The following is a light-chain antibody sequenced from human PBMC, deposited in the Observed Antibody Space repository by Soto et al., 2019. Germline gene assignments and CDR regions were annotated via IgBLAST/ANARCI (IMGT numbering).Light chain of an antibody. CDR1: QHVSTN. CDR2: GAS. CDR3: QQYDNWPPT. V-gene: IGKV3D-15*01. J-gene: IGKJ5*01. Sequence: EIVLTQSPATLSVSPGERATLFGMASQHVSTNLAWYQQKPGQAPRLLIYGASSRAAGIPARFSGSGSGTEFTLTINSLQSEDFVVYYCQQYDNWPPTFGQGTRLEIK.